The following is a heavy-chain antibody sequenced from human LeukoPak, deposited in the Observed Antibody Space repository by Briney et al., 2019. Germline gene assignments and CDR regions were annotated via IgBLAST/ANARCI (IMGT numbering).Heavy chain of an antibody. J-gene: IGHJ3*02. CDR3: ARSVAGTSAFDI. Sequence: GGSLRLSCAASGFTFRSYDMHWVRQATGKGLEWVSGIGTAGEIYYPGSVKGRFTISRENAKNSQYLQMNSLRAEDTAVYYCARSVAGTSAFDIWGQGTKVTVSS. CDR1: GFTFRSYD. D-gene: IGHD6-19*01. CDR2: IGTAGEI. V-gene: IGHV3-13*01.